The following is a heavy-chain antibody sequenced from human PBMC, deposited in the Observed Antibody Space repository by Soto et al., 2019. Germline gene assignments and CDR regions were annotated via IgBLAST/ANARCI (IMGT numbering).Heavy chain of an antibody. D-gene: IGHD3-9*01. Sequence: ASVKVSCKASGYTFTSYDINWVRQATGQGLEWMGWMNPNSGNTGYAQKFQGRVTMTRNTSISTAYMELSSLRSEDTAVYYCARLGVLRYFDWLLSTNYYYYYIDVWGKGTTVTVSS. CDR1: GYTFTSYD. CDR3: ARLGVLRYFDWLLSTNYYYYYIDV. V-gene: IGHV1-8*01. J-gene: IGHJ6*03. CDR2: MNPNSGNT.